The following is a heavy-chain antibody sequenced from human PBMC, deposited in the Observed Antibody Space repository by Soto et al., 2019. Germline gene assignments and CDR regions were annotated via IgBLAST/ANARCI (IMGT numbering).Heavy chain of an antibody. CDR3: ASSSKTGYLSVPGFDP. D-gene: IGHD3-9*01. Sequence: SETLSLTCTVSGGSISSSSYYWGWIRQPPGKGLEWIGSIYYSGSTYYNPSLKSRVTISVDTSKNQFSLKLSSVTAVDTAVYYCASSSKTGYLSVPGFDPWGQGTMVTVSS. CDR2: IYYSGST. CDR1: GGSISSSSYY. V-gene: IGHV4-39*01. J-gene: IGHJ5*02.